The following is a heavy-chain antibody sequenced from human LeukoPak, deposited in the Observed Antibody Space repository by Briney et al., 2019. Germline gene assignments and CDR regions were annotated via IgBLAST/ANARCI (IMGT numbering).Heavy chain of an antibody. J-gene: IGHJ4*02. Sequence: SETLSLTCAVYGGSFSGYYWSWIRQPPGKGLEWIGEINHSGSTNYNPSLKSRVTISVDTSKNQFSLKLSSVTAADTAVYYCANFAGSSCFDYWGQGTLVTVSS. D-gene: IGHD2-15*01. V-gene: IGHV4-34*01. CDR1: GGSFSGYY. CDR3: ANFAGSSCFDY. CDR2: INHSGST.